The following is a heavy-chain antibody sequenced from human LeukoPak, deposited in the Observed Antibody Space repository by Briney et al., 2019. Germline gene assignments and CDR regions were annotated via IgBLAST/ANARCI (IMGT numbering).Heavy chain of an antibody. V-gene: IGHV3-74*03. CDR2: IHTDGSSA. CDR1: GFTFSSYA. CDR3: VRGGGSEAVTPLGAPFSI. J-gene: IGHJ3*02. D-gene: IGHD2-15*01. Sequence: PGGSLRLSCAASGFTFSSYAMSWVRQAPGKGLVWVSHIHTDGSSAAYVDSVKGRFTISRDNAKNTLYLQMNSLRAEDTAVYYCVRGGGSEAVTPLGAPFSIWGQGTMVAVSS.